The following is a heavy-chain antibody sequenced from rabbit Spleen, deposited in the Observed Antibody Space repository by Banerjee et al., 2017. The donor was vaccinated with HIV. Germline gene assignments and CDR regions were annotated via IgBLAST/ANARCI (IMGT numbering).Heavy chain of an antibody. CDR3: ARDGAGGSYFAL. D-gene: IGHD8-1*01. V-gene: IGHV1S47*01. Sequence: QEQLVESGGDLVQPEGSLTLTCKASGVSFSDKDVMCWVRQAPGKGLEWIGYIDPVFGITYYANWVNGRFSISRENAQNTVFLQMTSLTAADTATYFCARDGAGGSYFALWGPGTLVTVS. CDR1: GVSFSDKDV. CDR2: IDPVFGIT. J-gene: IGHJ4*01.